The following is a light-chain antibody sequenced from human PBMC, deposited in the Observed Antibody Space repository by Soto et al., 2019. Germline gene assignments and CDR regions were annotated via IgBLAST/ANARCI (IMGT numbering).Light chain of an antibody. Sequence: DIQMTQSPSSLSASVGDRVTITCRASQSISSYLNWYQQKPGKAPKLLIYAASSLQSGVPSRFSGSGSGTDFTLTISSLQREDIATYYRPQSYGTPLTFGGGTEVEIK. CDR1: QSISSY. CDR2: AAS. V-gene: IGKV1-39*01. J-gene: IGKJ4*01. CDR3: PQSYGTPLT.